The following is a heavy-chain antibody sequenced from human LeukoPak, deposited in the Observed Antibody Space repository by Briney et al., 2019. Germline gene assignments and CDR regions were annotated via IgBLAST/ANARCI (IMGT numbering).Heavy chain of an antibody. CDR1: GFTFSSYG. J-gene: IGHJ4*02. CDR3: ARGGIAAGV. Sequence: GRSLRLSCAASGFTFSSYGMHWVRQAPGKGLEWVAVISYDGSNKYYADSVKGRFTISRDNSKNTLYLQMNSLRADDTAVYYCARGGIAAGVRGQGTLVTVSS. V-gene: IGHV3-30*03. CDR2: ISYDGSNK. D-gene: IGHD6-13*01.